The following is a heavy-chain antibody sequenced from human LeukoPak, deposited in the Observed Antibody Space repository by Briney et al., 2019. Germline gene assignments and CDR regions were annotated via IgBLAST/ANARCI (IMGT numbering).Heavy chain of an antibody. CDR3: AGAEGWLQPLDY. V-gene: IGHV3-33*08. J-gene: IGHJ4*02. CDR2: IWYDGSNK. D-gene: IGHD5-24*01. Sequence: GRSLKLSCAASGFTSSTYGMSWVRQAPGKGLEWVAVIWYDGSNKYYADSVKGRFTISRDNSKNTLYLQMNSLRAEDTAVYYCAGAEGWLQPLDYWGQGTLVTVSS. CDR1: GFTSSTYG.